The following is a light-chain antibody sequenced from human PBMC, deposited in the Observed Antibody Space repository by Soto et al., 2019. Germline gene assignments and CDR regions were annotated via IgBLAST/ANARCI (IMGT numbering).Light chain of an antibody. CDR3: QNYDRAPWT. Sequence: DIQMTQSPSSLNASVRDRVTITCRASQGISIYLAWYQQKPGQVPKRLIYAASTLQSGVPTRFSGSGSGTDFTLTISIMQPEDVATYYCQNYDRAPWTFGQGTKMEIK. CDR1: QGISIY. J-gene: IGKJ1*01. V-gene: IGKV1-27*01. CDR2: AAS.